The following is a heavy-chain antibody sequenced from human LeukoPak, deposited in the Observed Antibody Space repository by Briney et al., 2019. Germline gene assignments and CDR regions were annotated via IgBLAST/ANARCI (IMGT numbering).Heavy chain of an antibody. CDR2: IKADGGEK. D-gene: IGHD2-2*01. CDR3: ARDRVVVPAADFDY. Sequence: GGSLRLSCAASGFTFSTYWMNWFRQTPGKGLEWVAKIKADGGEKDHVASVKGRFTISRGNAKNSLYLQMNSLRVEDTAVYYCARDRVVVPAADFDYWGQGTLVTVSS. V-gene: IGHV3-7*01. CDR1: GFTFSTYW. J-gene: IGHJ4*02.